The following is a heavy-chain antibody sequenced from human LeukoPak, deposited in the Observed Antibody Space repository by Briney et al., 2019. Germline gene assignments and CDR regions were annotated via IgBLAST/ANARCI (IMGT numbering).Heavy chain of an antibody. D-gene: IGHD5-24*01. CDR1: GYTFTSYA. CDR2: INTNTGNP. Sequence: ASVKVSCKASGYTFTSYAMNWVRQAPGQGLEWMGWINTNTGNPTYAQGFTGRFVFSLDTSVSTAYLQISSLKAEDTAVYYCARRGVEMATDDAFDIWGQGTMVTVSS. V-gene: IGHV7-4-1*02. CDR3: ARRGVEMATDDAFDI. J-gene: IGHJ3*02.